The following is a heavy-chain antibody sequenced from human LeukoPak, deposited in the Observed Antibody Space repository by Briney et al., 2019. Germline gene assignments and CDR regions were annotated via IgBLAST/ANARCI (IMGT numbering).Heavy chain of an antibody. V-gene: IGHV4-34*01. Sequence: SETLSLTCTVSGGSITSYYWSWIRQPPGKGLEWIGEINHSGSTNYNPSLKSRVTISVDTSKNQFSLKLSSVTAADTAVYYCARRDGTGYNTVDFDYWGQGTLVTVSS. J-gene: IGHJ4*02. CDR2: INHSGST. CDR3: ARRDGTGYNTVDFDY. CDR1: GGSITSYY. D-gene: IGHD5-24*01.